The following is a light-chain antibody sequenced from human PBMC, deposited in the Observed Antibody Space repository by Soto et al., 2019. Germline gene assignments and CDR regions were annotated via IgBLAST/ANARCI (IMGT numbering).Light chain of an antibody. J-gene: IGKJ4*01. V-gene: IGKV3-11*01. CDR2: DAS. CDR3: QQRSNGLT. Sequence: EIVLTQSPATLSSFPGDRVTLSCRASQYINTRLAWYQHRPGQAPRLLIYDASTRDTGIPTRFSGSGSGTDFTLTISNLEPEDFAVYYCQQRSNGLTFGGGTKVDIK. CDR1: QYINTR.